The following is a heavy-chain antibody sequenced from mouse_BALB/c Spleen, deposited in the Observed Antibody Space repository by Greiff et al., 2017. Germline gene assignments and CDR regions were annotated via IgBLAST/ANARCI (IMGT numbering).Heavy chain of an antibody. CDR3: ARGYDGSFAY. CDR2: INPSTGYT. J-gene: IGHJ3*01. D-gene: IGHD2-3*01. V-gene: IGHV1-7*01. Sequence: VQVVESGAELAKPGASVKMSCKASGYTFTSYWMHWVKQRPGQGLEWIGYINPSTGYTEYNQKFKDKATLTVDKSSSTAHMELRSLASEDSAVYYCARGYDGSFAYWGQGTLVTVSA. CDR1: GYTFTSYW.